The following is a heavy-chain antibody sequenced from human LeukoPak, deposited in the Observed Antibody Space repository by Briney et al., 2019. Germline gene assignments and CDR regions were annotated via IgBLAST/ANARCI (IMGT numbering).Heavy chain of an antibody. J-gene: IGHJ4*02. Sequence: ASVKVSCKASGYTFTSYGISWVRQAPGQGLELMGWISDYNGNTNYAQKLQGRVTMTTDTSTSTAYMELRSLRSDDTAVYYCARGLPAYSSSWYGDYWGQGTLVTVSS. CDR3: ARGLPAYSSSWYGDY. D-gene: IGHD6-13*01. V-gene: IGHV1-18*01. CDR2: ISDYNGNT. CDR1: GYTFTSYG.